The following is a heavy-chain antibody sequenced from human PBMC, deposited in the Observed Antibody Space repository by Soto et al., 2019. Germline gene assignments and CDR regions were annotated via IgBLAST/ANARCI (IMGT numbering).Heavy chain of an antibody. CDR3: ARILRNGTAAVGYYYYYYLDA. Sequence: GGSLRLSCAASGFTFSSYGMHWVRQAPGKGLEWVAVIWYDGSNKYYSTSLKTKLTISKDTSRNQVVLTMTNMDPVDTATYYCARILRNGTAAVGYYYYYYLDAWGKGTTVTVSS. J-gene: IGHJ6*03. CDR2: IWYDGSNK. D-gene: IGHD6-13*01. CDR1: GFTFSSYG. V-gene: IGHV3-33*03.